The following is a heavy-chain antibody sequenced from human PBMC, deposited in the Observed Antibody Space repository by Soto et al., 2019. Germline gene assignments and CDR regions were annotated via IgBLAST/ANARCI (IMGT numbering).Heavy chain of an antibody. Sequence: PSETLSLTCTVSGGSISSSSYYWGWIRQPPGKGLEWIGSIYYSGSTYYNPSLKSRVTISVDTSKNQFSLKLSSVAAADTAVYYCARLGVTTYYGMDVWGQGTTVTVS. CDR3: ARLGVTTYYGMDV. J-gene: IGHJ6*02. V-gene: IGHV4-39*01. CDR2: IYYSGST. D-gene: IGHD4-17*01. CDR1: GGSISSSSYY.